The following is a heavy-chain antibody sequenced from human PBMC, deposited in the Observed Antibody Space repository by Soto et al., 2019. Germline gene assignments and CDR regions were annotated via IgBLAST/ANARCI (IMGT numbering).Heavy chain of an antibody. Sequence: SQTLSLTCAISVYSVSSNTVAWSWIMQSPSRGLEWLGRTYKRSKWYSDFAVSVKSRITINADTSKNQFSLHLNSVTPEDTAVYYCARDHRIEVGHEFWGQGTQVNVS. V-gene: IGHV6-1*01. J-gene: IGHJ4*02. CDR2: TYKRSKWYS. D-gene: IGHD6-19*01. CDR3: ARDHRIEVGHEF. CDR1: VYSVSSNTVA.